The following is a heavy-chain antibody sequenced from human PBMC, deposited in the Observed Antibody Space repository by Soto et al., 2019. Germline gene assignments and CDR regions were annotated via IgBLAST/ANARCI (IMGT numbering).Heavy chain of an antibody. CDR2: IDPSDSYT. D-gene: IGHD1-1*01. V-gene: IGHV5-10-1*01. J-gene: IGHJ6*02. CDR1: GYSFTSYW. Sequence: GESLKISCKGSGYSFTSYWISWVRQMPGKGLEWMGRIDPSDSYTNYSPSFQGHVTISADKSISTAYLQWSSLKASDTAMYYCARNPAERPYNYYGLDVWGQGTTVTVSS. CDR3: ARNPAERPYNYYGLDV.